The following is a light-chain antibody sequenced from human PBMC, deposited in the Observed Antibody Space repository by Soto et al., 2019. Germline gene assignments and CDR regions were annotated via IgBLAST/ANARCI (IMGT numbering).Light chain of an antibody. CDR1: SSNIGNNY. CDR3: GTWDSSLSAYV. Sequence: QSVLTQPPSVSAAPGQKVTTSCSGSSSNIGNNYVSWYQQLPGTAPKLLIYDNNKRPSGIPDRFSGSKSGTSATLGITGLQTGDEADYYCGTWDSSLSAYVFGTGTKVTVL. CDR2: DNN. V-gene: IGLV1-51*01. J-gene: IGLJ1*01.